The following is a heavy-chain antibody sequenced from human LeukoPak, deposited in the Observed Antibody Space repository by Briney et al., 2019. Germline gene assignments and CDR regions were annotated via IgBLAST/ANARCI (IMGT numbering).Heavy chain of an antibody. V-gene: IGHV3-30-3*01. CDR2: ISYDGSNK. J-gene: IGHJ4*02. CDR3: ARSGDY. CDR1: GFTFSSYA. Sequence: GSLRLSCAASGFTFSSYAMHWVRQAPGKGLEWVAVISYDGSNKYYADSVKGRFTISRDNSKNTLYLQMSSLRAEDTAVYYCARSGDYWGQGTLVTVSS.